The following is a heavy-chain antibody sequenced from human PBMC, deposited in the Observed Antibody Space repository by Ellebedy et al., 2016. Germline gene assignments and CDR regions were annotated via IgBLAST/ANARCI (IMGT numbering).Heavy chain of an antibody. CDR2: ISSSSSYT. CDR3: ARERGVRGGADY. V-gene: IGHV3-11*05. Sequence: GGSLRLSXAASGFTFSDYYMSWIRQAPGKGLEWVSYISSSSSYTNYADSVKGRFTISRDNAKNSLYLQMNSLRAEDTAVYYWARERGVRGGADYWGQGTLVTVSS. D-gene: IGHD3-10*01. J-gene: IGHJ4*02. CDR1: GFTFSDYY.